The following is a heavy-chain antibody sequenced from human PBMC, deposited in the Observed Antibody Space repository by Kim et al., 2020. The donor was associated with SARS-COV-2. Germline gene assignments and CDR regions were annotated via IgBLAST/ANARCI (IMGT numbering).Heavy chain of an antibody. V-gene: IGHV4-39*01. CDR2: IYYSGTT. J-gene: IGHJ6*02. CDR1: GDSVRSASYY. D-gene: IGHD2-21*01. Sequence: SETLSLTCTVSGDSVRSASYYWGWIRQSPGKGLEWIANIYYSGTTFYNPSLKSRVTISVDTSKNQFSLKVNSVTAADTAVYYCARCGAIAGFQNYYAMDVWGQGTTVTVSS. CDR3: ARCGAIAGFQNYYAMDV.